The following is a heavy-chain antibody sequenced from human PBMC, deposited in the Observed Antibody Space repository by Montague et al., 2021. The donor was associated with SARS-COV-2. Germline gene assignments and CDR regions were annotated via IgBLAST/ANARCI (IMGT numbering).Heavy chain of an antibody. CDR1: GFTFSSYE. Sequence: SLRLSCAASGFTFSSYELTWVRQAPGKRLEWVSYISSSGSTIYYADSVKGRFTTSRDNAKNSLYLQMNSLRAEDTAVYYCARGGTYYNFWSGFYNYHYAMDVGGQGTTVTVSS. J-gene: IGHJ6*02. CDR3: ARGGTYYNFWSGFYNYHYAMDV. D-gene: IGHD3-3*01. CDR2: ISSSGSTI. V-gene: IGHV3-48*03.